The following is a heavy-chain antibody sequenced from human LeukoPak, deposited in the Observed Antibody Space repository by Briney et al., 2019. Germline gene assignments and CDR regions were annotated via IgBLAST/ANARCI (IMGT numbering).Heavy chain of an antibody. CDR1: GGSISSYY. Sequence: PSETLSLTCTVSGGSISSYYWGWIRQPPGKGLEWIGSIYYSGSTYYNPSLKSRVTISVDTSNSQFSLKLNSVTAADTAVYFCARDPTAITPFDYWGQGTLVTVSS. D-gene: IGHD4-11*01. V-gene: IGHV4-39*07. CDR2: IYYSGST. J-gene: IGHJ4*02. CDR3: ARDPTAITPFDY.